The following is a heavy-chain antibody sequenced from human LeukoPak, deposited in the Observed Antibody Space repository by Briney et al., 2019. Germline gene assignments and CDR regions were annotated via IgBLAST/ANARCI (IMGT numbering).Heavy chain of an antibody. D-gene: IGHD2-21*02. Sequence: ASVKVSCKASGYTFTNYDISWVRQAPGQGLEWMGWINPNSGGTNYAQKFQGRVTMTRDTSISTAYMELSRLRSDDTAVYYCARGDSGPIDYWGQGTLVTVSS. J-gene: IGHJ4*02. CDR3: ARGDSGPIDY. V-gene: IGHV1-2*02. CDR1: GYTFTNYD. CDR2: INPNSGGT.